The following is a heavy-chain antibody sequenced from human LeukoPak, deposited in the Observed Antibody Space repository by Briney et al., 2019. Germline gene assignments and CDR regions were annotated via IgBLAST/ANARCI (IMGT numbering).Heavy chain of an antibody. CDR1: VYTFSDYL. CDR3: ARDRQGDGFAYFAF. Sequence: ASVTVSCKASVYTFSDYLMHWVRQAPGQGLEWMGWINPKSGATSSAQKFQGRVTMTRVTSISTAYMDLTTLTSDDTAVYFCARDRQGDGFAYFAFWGQGTLATVSS. V-gene: IGHV1-2*02. CDR2: INPKSGAT. J-gene: IGHJ4*02. D-gene: IGHD5-24*01.